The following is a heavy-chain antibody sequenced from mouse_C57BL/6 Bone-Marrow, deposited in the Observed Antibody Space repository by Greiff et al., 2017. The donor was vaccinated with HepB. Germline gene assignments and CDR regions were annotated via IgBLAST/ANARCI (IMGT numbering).Heavy chain of an antibody. Sequence: EVHLVESGGGLVKPGGSLKLSCAASGFTFSDYGMHWVRQAPEKGLEWVAYISSGSSTIYYADTVKGRFTISRDNAKNTLFLQMTSRRSEDTAMYYCASSDYYGSSYPAWFAYWGQGTLVTVSA. CDR1: GFTFSDYG. D-gene: IGHD1-1*01. CDR3: ASSDYYGSSYPAWFAY. V-gene: IGHV5-17*01. CDR2: ISSGSSTI. J-gene: IGHJ3*01.